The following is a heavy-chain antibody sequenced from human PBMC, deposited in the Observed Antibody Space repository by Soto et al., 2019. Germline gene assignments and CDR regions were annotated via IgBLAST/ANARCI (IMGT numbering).Heavy chain of an antibody. CDR1: GFTFDDYT. D-gene: IGHD3-10*01. V-gene: IGHV3-43*01. J-gene: IGHJ5*02. CDR2: ISWDGGST. CDR3: AKDIGEGWFDP. Sequence: EVQLVESGGVVVQPGGSLRLSCAASGFTFDDYTMYWVRQAPGKGLEWVSLISWDGGSTYYADSVKGRFTISRDNSKNSLYLQMNSLRTEDTALYYCAKDIGEGWFDPWGQGTLVTVSS.